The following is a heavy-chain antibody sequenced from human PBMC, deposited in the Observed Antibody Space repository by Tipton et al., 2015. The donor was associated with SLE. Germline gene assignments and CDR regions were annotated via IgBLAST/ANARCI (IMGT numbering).Heavy chain of an antibody. D-gene: IGHD2-15*01. CDR3: ARGTVNLLGLEAD. CDR1: GVSTTRSDYS. Sequence: TLSLTCTVSGVSTTRSDYSWSWIRQHPGKGLEWIGYIYYSGSTYYNPSLESRVTISTDTSKNQFSLKLKSVTDADTAVYYCARGTVNLLGLEADWGQGTLVPVSS. V-gene: IGHV4-31*03. CDR2: IYYSGST. J-gene: IGHJ4*02.